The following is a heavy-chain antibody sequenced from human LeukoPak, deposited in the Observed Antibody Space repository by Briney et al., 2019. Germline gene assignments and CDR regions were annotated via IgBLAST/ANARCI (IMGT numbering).Heavy chain of an antibody. V-gene: IGHV4-4*07. J-gene: IGHJ4*02. Sequence: PSETLSLTCAVSVGSISGYHWSWIRQPAGKGLEWMGRISGSGSTDYNPSLKSRVTMSVDTSKNQFSLKLNSVTAAVTAVYYCAREGRSSTPGYWGQGTLVTVSS. CDR3: AREGRSSTPGY. D-gene: IGHD2-15*01. CDR2: ISGSGST. CDR1: VGSISGYH.